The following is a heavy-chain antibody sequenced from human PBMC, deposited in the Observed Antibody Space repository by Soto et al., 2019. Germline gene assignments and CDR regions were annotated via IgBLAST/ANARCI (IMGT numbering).Heavy chain of an antibody. J-gene: IGHJ3*02. V-gene: IGHV3-23*01. CDR3: ANLYSGYFQTIDAFDI. CDR2: ISGSGGST. D-gene: IGHD5-12*01. CDR1: GFTFSSYA. Sequence: GESLKISCAASGFTFSSYAMSWVRQAPGKGLEWVSAISGSGGSTYYADSVKGRFTISRDNSKNTLYLQMNSLRAEDTAVYYCANLYSGYFQTIDAFDIWGQGTMVTVSS.